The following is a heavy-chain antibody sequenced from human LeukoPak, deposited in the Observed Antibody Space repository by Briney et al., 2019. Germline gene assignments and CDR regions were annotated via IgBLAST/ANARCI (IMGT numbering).Heavy chain of an antibody. CDR2: INSSCGST. D-gene: IGHD6-13*01. Sequence: GASVKVSCKASGYAFTSYYMHWVRQAPGQGLEWLGIINSSCGSTSYAQKFQGRVTMTRDTSTSTVYMELNSLRFEDTAVYYCARDPRAAAATGWFDPWGQGTLVTVSS. CDR1: GYAFTSYY. J-gene: IGHJ5*02. CDR3: ARDPRAAAATGWFDP. V-gene: IGHV1-46*01.